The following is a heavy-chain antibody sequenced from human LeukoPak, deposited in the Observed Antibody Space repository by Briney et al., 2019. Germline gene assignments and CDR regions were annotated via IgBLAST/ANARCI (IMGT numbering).Heavy chain of an antibody. CDR2: ISWNSGSI. J-gene: IGHJ4*02. V-gene: IGHV3-9*01. CDR3: AKDIGCSSTSCYTAFDY. D-gene: IGHD2-2*02. Sequence: GGSLRLSCAASGFTFDDYAMHWVRQAPGRGLEWVSGISWNSGSIGYADSVKGRYTISRDNAKNSLYLQMNSLRAEDTALYYCAKDIGCSSTSCYTAFDYWGQGTLVTVSS. CDR1: GFTFDDYA.